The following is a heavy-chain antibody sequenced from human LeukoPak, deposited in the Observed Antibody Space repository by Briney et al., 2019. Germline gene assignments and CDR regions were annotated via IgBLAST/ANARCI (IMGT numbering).Heavy chain of an antibody. D-gene: IGHD3-3*01. J-gene: IGHJ4*02. CDR1: GGSISSSSYY. CDR3: ARSYYDFWSGYLPNDY. Sequence: KPSETLSLTCTVSGGSISSSSYYWGWIRQPPGKGLEWIGTIFYSGSTYYNPSLKSRVTISVDTSKNQFSLKLSSVTAADTAVYYCARSYYDFWSGYLPNDYWGQGTLVTVSS. CDR2: IFYSGST. V-gene: IGHV4-39*07.